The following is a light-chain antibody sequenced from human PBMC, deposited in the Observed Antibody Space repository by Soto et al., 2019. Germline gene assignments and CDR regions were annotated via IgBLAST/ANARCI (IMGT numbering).Light chain of an antibody. Sequence: EIVLTQSPATLSLSPGERATLSCRASQSVTSSYVAWYQQKPGQAPRLLIYGASSRATGIPDRFSGSGSGTDFALTISRLEPVDFAVYYCQQYGSSPPTFGQGTKVEF. V-gene: IGKV3-20*01. CDR1: QSVTSSY. CDR3: QQYGSSPPT. J-gene: IGKJ1*01. CDR2: GAS.